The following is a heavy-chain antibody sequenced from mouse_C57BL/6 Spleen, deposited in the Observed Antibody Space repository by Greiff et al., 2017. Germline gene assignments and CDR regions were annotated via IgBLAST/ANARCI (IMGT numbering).Heavy chain of an antibody. J-gene: IGHJ3*01. Sequence: VKLVESGAELVRPGASVTLSCKASGYTFTDYEMHWVKQTPVHGLEWIGAIDPETGGTAYNQKFKGKAILTADKSSSTAYMELRSLTSEDSAVYYCTSRAQATFAYWGQGTLVTVSA. CDR1: GYTFTDYE. V-gene: IGHV1-15*01. CDR3: TSRAQATFAY. CDR2: IDPETGGT. D-gene: IGHD3-2*02.